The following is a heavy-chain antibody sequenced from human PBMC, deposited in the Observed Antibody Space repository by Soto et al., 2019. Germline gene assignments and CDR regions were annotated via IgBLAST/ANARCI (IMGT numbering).Heavy chain of an antibody. CDR2: ISGSGGST. CDR3: AKGQAFWSGSFYGMDV. Sequence: GGSLRLSCAASGFTFSIYAMSWVRHAPGKGLEWVSAISGSGGSTYYADSVKGRFTISRDNSKNTLYLQMNSLRAEDTAVYYCAKGQAFWSGSFYGMDVWGQGTTVTVSS. CDR1: GFTFSIYA. J-gene: IGHJ6*02. D-gene: IGHD3-3*01. V-gene: IGHV3-23*01.